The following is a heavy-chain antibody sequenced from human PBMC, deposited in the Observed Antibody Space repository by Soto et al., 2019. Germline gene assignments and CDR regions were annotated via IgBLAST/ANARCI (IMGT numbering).Heavy chain of an antibody. CDR1: GFTFSSYG. Sequence: QVQLVESGGGVVQPGRSLRLCCAASGFTFSSYGMHWVRQAPGKGLEWVAVISYDGSNKYYADSVKGRFTISRDNSKNTLYLQMNSLRAEDTAVYYCAKEGVVIPHYSGQGTLVTVSS. V-gene: IGHV3-30*18. CDR2: ISYDGSNK. J-gene: IGHJ4*02. CDR3: AKEGVVIPHY. D-gene: IGHD2-21*01.